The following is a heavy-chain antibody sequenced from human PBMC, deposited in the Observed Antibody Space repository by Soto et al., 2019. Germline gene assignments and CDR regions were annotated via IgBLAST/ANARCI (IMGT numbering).Heavy chain of an antibody. J-gene: IGHJ5*02. V-gene: IGHV4-30-2*01. CDR2: IYHSGST. CDR1: GGSISSGGYS. CDR3: ASPKIAFYNWFDP. Sequence: SETLSLTCAVSGGSISSGGYSWSWIRQPPGKGLEWIGYIYHSGSTYYNPSLKSRVTISVDTSKNQFSLKLSSVTAADTVVYYCASPKIAFYNWFDPWGQGTLVTVSS. D-gene: IGHD3-3*02.